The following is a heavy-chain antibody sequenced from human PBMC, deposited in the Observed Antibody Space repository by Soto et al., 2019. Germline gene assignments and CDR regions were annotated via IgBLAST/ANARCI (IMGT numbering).Heavy chain of an antibody. CDR3: AKDGGNDFWYFGL. Sequence: EVQLLESGGGLVQPGGSLRLSCAASAFTFSNYFMSWVRQAPGKGLEWVSGISNDGGRTYYADSVKGRFTISRDNSKNTLYLQMNSLRAEDTAVYYCAKDGGNDFWYFGLWGRGTLVTVSS. V-gene: IGHV3-23*01. J-gene: IGHJ2*01. CDR1: AFTFSNYF. CDR2: ISNDGGRT. D-gene: IGHD1-1*01.